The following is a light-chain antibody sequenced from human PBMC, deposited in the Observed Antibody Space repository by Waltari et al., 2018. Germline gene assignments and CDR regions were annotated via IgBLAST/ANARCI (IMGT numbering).Light chain of an antibody. Sequence: QLGVTQSPSASASLGASVKLTRILSSGHSTNAVAWHQQQPEKGPRFLMKVNSDGSHSKGDGIPDRFSGSSSGAERYLTISSLQSEDEADYYCQAWGTGIQGVFGGGTKLTVL. CDR3: QAWGTGIQGV. CDR2: VNSDGSH. V-gene: IGLV4-69*01. CDR1: SGHSTNA. J-gene: IGLJ3*02.